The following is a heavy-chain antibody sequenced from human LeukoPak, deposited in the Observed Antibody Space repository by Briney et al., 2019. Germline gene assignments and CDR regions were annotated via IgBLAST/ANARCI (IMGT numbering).Heavy chain of an antibody. CDR1: GGSISSGDYY. CDR3: ARDVVPAALNWHFDL. CDR2: IYYSGST. Sequence: ASQTLSLTCTVSGGSISSGDYYWSWIRQPPGKGLEWIGYIYYSGSTYYNPSLKSRVTISVDTSKNQFSLKLSSVTAADTAVYYCARDVVPAALNWHFDLWGRGTLVTVSS. J-gene: IGHJ2*01. D-gene: IGHD2-2*01. V-gene: IGHV4-30-4*08.